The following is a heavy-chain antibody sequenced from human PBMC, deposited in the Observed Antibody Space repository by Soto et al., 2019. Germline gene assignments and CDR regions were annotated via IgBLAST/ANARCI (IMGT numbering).Heavy chain of an antibody. Sequence: QVHLQQSGPGLVKPSETLSLSCTVSGGSMTSYYWTWIRRAAGKGLEWIGRVYSSGGTHYNPSLKSRVTISLDTSKIQFSLRLSSVTEADTAVYFCARGQRFSDWFDPWGQGTLVNVSS. CDR3: ARGQRFSDWFDP. CDR1: GGSMTSYY. V-gene: IGHV4-4*07. J-gene: IGHJ5*02. CDR2: VYSSGGT. D-gene: IGHD3-3*01.